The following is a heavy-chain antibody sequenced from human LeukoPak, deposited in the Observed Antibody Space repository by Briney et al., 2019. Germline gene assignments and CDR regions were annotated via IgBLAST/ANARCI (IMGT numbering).Heavy chain of an antibody. Sequence: GGSLRLSCVASGFTFNIYGLNWVRPAPGKGLEGVSYICETGVTMYYADSMKGRFTVSRDNSKNTLYLQMNSLRAEDTAVYYCAKGEDIVGVVAATLSCPGDYWGQGTLVTVSS. CDR3: AKGEDIVGVVAATLSCPGDY. CDR2: ICETGVTM. V-gene: IGHV3-48*03. D-gene: IGHD2-15*01. J-gene: IGHJ4*02. CDR1: GFTFNIYG.